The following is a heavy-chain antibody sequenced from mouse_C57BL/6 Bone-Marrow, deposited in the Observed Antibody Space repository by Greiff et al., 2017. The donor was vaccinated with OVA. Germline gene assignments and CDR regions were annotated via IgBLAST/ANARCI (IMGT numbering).Heavy chain of an antibody. D-gene: IGHD1-1*01. CDR3: ARNYYYGSGYWRFDY. CDR2: IYPGAGDT. J-gene: IGHJ2*01. CDR1: GYAFSSSW. V-gene: IGHV1-82*01. Sequence: VKLMESGPELVKPGASVKISCKASGYAFSSSWMNWVKQRPGKGLEWIGRIYPGAGDTNYNGKFKGKATLTADKSSSTAYMQLSSLTSEDSAVYFCARNYYYGSGYWRFDYWGQGTTLTVSS.